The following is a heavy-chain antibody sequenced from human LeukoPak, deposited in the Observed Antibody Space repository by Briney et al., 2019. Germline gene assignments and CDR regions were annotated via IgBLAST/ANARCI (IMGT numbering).Heavy chain of an antibody. V-gene: IGHV3-7*01. CDR1: GFTFSSYW. CDR3: ARDIRYFDL. Sequence: GGSLRLSCAASGFTFSSYWTTWVRQAPGKGLEWVGNINQEGRDKNYVDSVRGRFTISRDNAKNSLYLQMNNLRAEDTAVYYCARDIRYFDLWGRGTLVTVSS. CDR2: INQEGRDK. J-gene: IGHJ2*01.